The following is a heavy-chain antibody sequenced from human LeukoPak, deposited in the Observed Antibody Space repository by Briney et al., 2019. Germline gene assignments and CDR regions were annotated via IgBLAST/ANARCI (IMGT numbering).Heavy chain of an antibody. J-gene: IGHJ4*02. CDR3: ARDLLPIDY. D-gene: IGHD3-22*01. CDR2: IYYSGST. Sequence: SETLSLTCTVSGGSISSYYWSWIRQPPGKGLEWIGYIYYSGSTNYNPSLKSRVTVSVDKSKNQFSLKLSSVTAADTAVYYCARDLLPIDYWGQGTLVTVSS. V-gene: IGHV4-59*12. CDR1: GGSISSYY.